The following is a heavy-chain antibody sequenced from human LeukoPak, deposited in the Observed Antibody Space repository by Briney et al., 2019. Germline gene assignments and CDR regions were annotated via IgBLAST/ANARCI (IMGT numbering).Heavy chain of an antibody. Sequence: ASVKVSCKVSGYTLTELSMHWERQAPGKGLEWMGGFDPEDGETIYAQKFQGRVTMTEDTSTDTAYMELSSLRSEDTAVYYCATRGYDYVWGSYRSQYYFDYWGQGTLVTVSS. V-gene: IGHV1-24*01. CDR3: ATRGYDYVWGSYRSQYYFDY. CDR2: FDPEDGET. J-gene: IGHJ4*02. CDR1: GYTLTELS. D-gene: IGHD3-16*02.